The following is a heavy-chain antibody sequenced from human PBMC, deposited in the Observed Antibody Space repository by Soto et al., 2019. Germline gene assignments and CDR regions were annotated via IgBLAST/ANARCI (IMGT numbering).Heavy chain of an antibody. Sequence: GSLRLSCAASGFTFSSYSMNWVRQAPGKGLEWVSYISSSSSTIYYADSVKGRFTISRDNAKNSLYLQMNSLRDEDTAVYYCTRPEYSSSSYGMDVWGQGTTVTVSS. CDR3: TRPEYSSSSYGMDV. CDR2: ISSSSSTI. J-gene: IGHJ6*02. D-gene: IGHD6-6*01. CDR1: GFTFSSYS. V-gene: IGHV3-48*02.